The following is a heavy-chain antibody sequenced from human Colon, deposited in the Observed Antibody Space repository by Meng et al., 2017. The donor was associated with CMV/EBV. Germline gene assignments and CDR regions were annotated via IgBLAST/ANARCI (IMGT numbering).Heavy chain of an antibody. V-gene: IGHV3-23*01. CDR2: ISVSGSTA. CDR3: AKGLHFYHNGTNFYGDASDV. J-gene: IGHJ3*01. D-gene: IGHD2/OR15-2a*01. Sequence: GSLRLSCAASGFTFSDYAMSWGRPAPGKGLEWVSTISVSGSTAYYAASVRGRVTISRDNSKNTLFLQVNSLRAEDTAVYYCAKGLHFYHNGTNFYGDASDVWGQGTMVTVSS. CDR1: GFTFSDYA.